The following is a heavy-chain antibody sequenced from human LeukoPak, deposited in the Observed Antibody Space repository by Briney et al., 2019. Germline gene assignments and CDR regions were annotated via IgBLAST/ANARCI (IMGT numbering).Heavy chain of an antibody. CDR2: INAGSGNS. Sequence: ASVKVSCKASGYTFSSYDIHWVRQAPGQGLEWMGWINAGSGNSKFSQKFQGRVTITRDTSASTDYMEFSSLRSEDTVVYYCARAQLGSNRPGDFWGKGTLVTVSS. CDR3: ARAQLGSNRPGDF. CDR1: GYTFSSYD. J-gene: IGHJ4*02. V-gene: IGHV1-3*01. D-gene: IGHD6-13*01.